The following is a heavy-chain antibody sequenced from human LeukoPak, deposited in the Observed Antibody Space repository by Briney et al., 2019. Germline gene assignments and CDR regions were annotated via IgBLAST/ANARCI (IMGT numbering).Heavy chain of an antibody. J-gene: IGHJ3*02. V-gene: IGHV1-8*01. Sequence: GASVKVSCKASGYTFTSYDINWVRQATGQRLEWMGWMNPNSGNAGDAQKFQGRVPMTRNTSINTAYMELSSLRSEDTAVYYRAREGGGGTTGTMTYDIWGQGTMVTVSS. CDR3: AREGGGGTTGTMTYDI. D-gene: IGHD1-1*01. CDR1: GYTFTSYD. CDR2: MNPNSGNA.